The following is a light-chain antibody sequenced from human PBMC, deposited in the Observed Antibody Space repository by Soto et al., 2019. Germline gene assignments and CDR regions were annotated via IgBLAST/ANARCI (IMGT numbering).Light chain of an antibody. CDR3: QQSYITPHT. CDR2: AAS. CDR1: QSISSY. Sequence: DIQMTQSPSSLSASVGDRVTITCRASQSISSYLNWYQQKPGKAPKLLIYAASSLHSGVPSRFSGSGSGTDFTRPISSLQPEPFATYYSQQSYITPHTFGQGTNLETK. J-gene: IGKJ1*01. V-gene: IGKV1-39*01.